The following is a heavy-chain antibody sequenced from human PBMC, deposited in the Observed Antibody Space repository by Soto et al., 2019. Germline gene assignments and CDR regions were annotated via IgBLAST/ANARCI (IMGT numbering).Heavy chain of an antibody. CDR3: ARAATTFGVVTKIDF. Sequence: QVNLVQSGPEVKKPGASVRVSCRASGYSFTDYGVSWVRQAPGQGLEWMGWISPYSGNTHYAQKFQDRVTMTTDASTTTAYMELRSLTSDDTAVYYCARAATTFGVVTKIDFWGQGALVTVSS. D-gene: IGHD3-3*01. V-gene: IGHV1-18*04. J-gene: IGHJ4*02. CDR2: ISPYSGNT. CDR1: GYSFTDYG.